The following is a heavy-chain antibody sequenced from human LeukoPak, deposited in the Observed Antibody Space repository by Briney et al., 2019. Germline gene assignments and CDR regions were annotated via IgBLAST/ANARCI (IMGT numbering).Heavy chain of an antibody. Sequence: PSQTLSLTCTVSVGSISSGGFYWSWIRQPPGKGLEWIGSGYSSGSTYYNPSLKSRVTISVDTSKNQFSLTLTSVTAADTAIYFCVTVSTIHYYFAYWGQGTLVPVSS. V-gene: IGHV4-39*01. J-gene: IGHJ4*02. CDR3: VTVSTIHYYFAY. CDR2: GYSSGST. D-gene: IGHD1/OR15-1a*01. CDR1: VGSISSGGFY.